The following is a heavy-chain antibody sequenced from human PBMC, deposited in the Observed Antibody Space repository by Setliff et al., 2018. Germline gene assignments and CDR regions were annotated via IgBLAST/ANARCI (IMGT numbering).Heavy chain of an antibody. Sequence: PGESLKISCAASGFVFGTYGMHWVRQAPGKGLDWVASINPHGREKYYADSVKGRFTISRDNAKNLLHLQMNSLRAEDTALFYCARAVTIFGVIPPLYFSYMDVWGKGTTVTVFS. CDR3: ARAVTIFGVIPPLYFSYMDV. D-gene: IGHD3-3*01. CDR1: GFVFGTYG. J-gene: IGHJ6*03. V-gene: IGHV3-7*01. CDR2: INPHGREK.